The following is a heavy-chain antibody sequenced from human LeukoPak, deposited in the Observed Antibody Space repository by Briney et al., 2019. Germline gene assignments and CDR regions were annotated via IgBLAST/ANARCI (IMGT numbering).Heavy chain of an antibody. CDR3: ARDISREDYGDYEEDAFDI. D-gene: IGHD4-17*01. CDR1: GGSISSSNW. Sequence: SGTLSLTCAVSGGSISSSNWWSWVRQPPGKGLEWIGEIYHSGSTNYNPSLKSRVTISVDKSKNQFSLKLSSVTAADTAVYYCARDISREDYGDYEEDAFDIWGQGTMVTVSS. J-gene: IGHJ3*02. CDR2: IYHSGST. V-gene: IGHV4-4*02.